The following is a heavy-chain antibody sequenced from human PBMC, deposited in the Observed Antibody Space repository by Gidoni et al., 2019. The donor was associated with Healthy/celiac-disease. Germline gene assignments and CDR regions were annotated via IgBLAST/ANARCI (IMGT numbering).Heavy chain of an antibody. CDR3: ATRGVGYSGYDFFDY. Sequence: VQLVPAGAEVKKPGASVKVSCTASGYTFTSYGISWVRQAHGQGLEWLGWISAYNGNTNYAQKLQGRVTMTTDTSTSTAYMELRSLRSDDTAVYYCATRGVGYSGYDFFDYWGQGTLVTVSS. CDR2: ISAYNGNT. V-gene: IGHV1-18*01. D-gene: IGHD5-12*01. CDR1: GYTFTSYG. J-gene: IGHJ4*02.